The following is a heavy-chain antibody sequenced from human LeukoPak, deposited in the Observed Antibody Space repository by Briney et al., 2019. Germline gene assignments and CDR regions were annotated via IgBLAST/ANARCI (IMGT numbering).Heavy chain of an antibody. J-gene: IGHJ4*02. CDR2: VYNSVHT. CDR3: ARDCSGGSCHPAGFDF. V-gene: IGHV4-4*07. D-gene: IGHD2-15*01. CDR1: GDSFTSYH. Sequence: PSETLSLTCTVSGDSFTSYHWNWIRQPAGKGLEWIGRVYNSVHTEYNPSLKTRVTMSLDTSTNQFSLRLSSVTAADTAVYYCARDCSGGSCHPAGFDFWGQGTLVTVSS.